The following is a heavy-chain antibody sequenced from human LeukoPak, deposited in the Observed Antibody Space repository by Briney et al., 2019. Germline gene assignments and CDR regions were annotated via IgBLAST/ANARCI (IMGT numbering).Heavy chain of an antibody. V-gene: IGHV1-69*06. D-gene: IGHD3-16*01. CDR3: ARDPEAGKETLLGDY. Sequence: ASVKVSCTASGGTFSSYAISWVRQAPGQGLEWMGGIIPIFGTANYAQKFQGRVTITADKSTSTAYMELSSLRSEDTAVYYCARDPEAGKETLLGDYWGQGTLVTVSS. CDR2: IIPIFGTA. CDR1: GGTFSSYA. J-gene: IGHJ4*02.